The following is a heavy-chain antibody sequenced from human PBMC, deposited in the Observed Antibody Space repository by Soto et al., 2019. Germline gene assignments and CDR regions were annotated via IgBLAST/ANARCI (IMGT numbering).Heavy chain of an antibody. Sequence: SETLSLTCAVSGGSFSGFFWSWIRQPPGKGLEWIGEINHNGATNYSPSLKSRVSISVDTSKHHFYLKLSSVTAADTAVYYCASPAVAGPFDHWGQGTLVTVSS. CDR1: GGSFSGFF. V-gene: IGHV4-34*01. CDR2: INHNGAT. D-gene: IGHD6-19*01. J-gene: IGHJ4*02. CDR3: ASPAVAGPFDH.